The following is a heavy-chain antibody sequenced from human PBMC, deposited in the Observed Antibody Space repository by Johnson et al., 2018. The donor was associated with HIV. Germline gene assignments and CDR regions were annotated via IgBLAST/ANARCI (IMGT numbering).Heavy chain of an antibody. D-gene: IGHD2-2*01. J-gene: IGHJ3*02. CDR2: ISYDGSNK. V-gene: IGHV3-30*03. CDR3: ARRSITSDGFDI. Sequence: QVQLVESGGGVVQPGRSLRLSCAASGFTFSRYGIHWVRQAPGKGLEWVAVISYDGSNKYYADSVKGRFTISRDNSKNTLYLQTNSLRAGDTAVYYCARRSITSDGFDIWGQGTMVTVSS. CDR1: GFTFSRYG.